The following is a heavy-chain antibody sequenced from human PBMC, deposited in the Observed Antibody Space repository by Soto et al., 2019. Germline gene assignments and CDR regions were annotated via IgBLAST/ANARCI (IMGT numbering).Heavy chain of an antibody. CDR2: ISGTGGST. CDR3: ASIRPISGYQFDY. CDR1: GFTFSNYA. V-gene: IGHV3-23*01. J-gene: IGHJ4*02. D-gene: IGHD3-22*01. Sequence: PGGSLRLSCAASGFTFSNYAMSWVRQAPGKGLEWVSAISGTGGSTYYADSVKGRFTISRDNAKNSLYLQMNSLRAEDTAVYYCASIRPISGYQFDYWGQGTLVTVSS.